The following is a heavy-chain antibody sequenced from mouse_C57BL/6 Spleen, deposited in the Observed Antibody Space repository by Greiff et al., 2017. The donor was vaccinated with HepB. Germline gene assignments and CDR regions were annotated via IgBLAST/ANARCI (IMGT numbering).Heavy chain of an antibody. CDR1: GYSFTSYY. CDR3: ARRDAHSFYYAMDY. V-gene: IGHV1-66*01. Sequence: QVQLQQSGPELVKPGASVKISCKASGYSFTSYYIHWVKQRPGQGLEWIGWIYPGSGNTKYNEKFKGKATLTADTSSSTAYMQLSSLTSEDSAVYYCARRDAHSFYYAMDYWGQGTSVTVSS. D-gene: IGHD1-1*01. CDR2: IYPGSGNT. J-gene: IGHJ4*01.